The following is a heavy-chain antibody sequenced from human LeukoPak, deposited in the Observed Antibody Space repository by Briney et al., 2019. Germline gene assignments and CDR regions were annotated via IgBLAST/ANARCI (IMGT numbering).Heavy chain of an antibody. J-gene: IGHJ3*02. CDR1: GGSISSGGYY. V-gene: IGHV4-31*03. CDR3: ARGISSGWYPYVDAFDI. D-gene: IGHD6-19*01. CDR2: IHYSGST. Sequence: SQTLSLTCTVSGGSISSGGYYWSWIRQHPGKGLEWIGYIHYSGSTYYNPSLKSRVTISVDTSKNQFSLKLSSVTAADTAVYYCARGISSGWYPYVDAFDIWGQGTMVTVSS.